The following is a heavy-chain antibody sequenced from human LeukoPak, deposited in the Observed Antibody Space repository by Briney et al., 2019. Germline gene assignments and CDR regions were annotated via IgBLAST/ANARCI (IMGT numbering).Heavy chain of an antibody. Sequence: PRGSLRLSCAASGFTFSSYAMSWVRQAPGKGLEWVSAISGSGGSTYYADSVKGRFTISRDNSKNTLYLQMNSLRAEDTAVYYCAKDRPYGSGSYYWDYWGQGTLVTVSS. V-gene: IGHV3-23*01. CDR1: GFTFSSYA. J-gene: IGHJ4*02. D-gene: IGHD3-10*01. CDR3: AKDRPYGSGSYYWDY. CDR2: ISGSGGST.